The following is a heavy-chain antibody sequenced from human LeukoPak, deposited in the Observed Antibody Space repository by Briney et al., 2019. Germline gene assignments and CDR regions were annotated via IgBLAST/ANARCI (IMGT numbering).Heavy chain of an antibody. CDR2: ISDSGGNT. J-gene: IGHJ4*02. D-gene: IGHD6-19*01. CDR1: GFTFSRYA. CDR3: AQDLRDSSAWYLHFDY. Sequence: GGSMRLSCAASGFTFSRYAMSWVRQAPGKGLEWVSGISDSGGNTYYADSVKGRFSISRDNSKNTLYLQMNSLRAEDTAVYYCAQDLRDSSAWYLHFDYWGQGTLVAVSS. V-gene: IGHV3-23*01.